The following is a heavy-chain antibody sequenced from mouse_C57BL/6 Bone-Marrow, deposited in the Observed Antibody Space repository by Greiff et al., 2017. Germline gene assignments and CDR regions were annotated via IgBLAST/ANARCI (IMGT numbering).Heavy chain of an antibody. D-gene: IGHD1-1*01. CDR3: TRRKYYYGSSYSDY. J-gene: IGHJ2*01. Sequence: EVQLQQSGAELVRPGASVKLSCTASGFNIKDDYMHWVKQRPEQGLEWIGWIDPENGDTEYASKFQGKATITADTSSNTAYLQLSSLTSEDTAVYYCTRRKYYYGSSYSDYWGQGTTLTVSS. V-gene: IGHV14-4*01. CDR1: GFNIKDDY. CDR2: IDPENGDT.